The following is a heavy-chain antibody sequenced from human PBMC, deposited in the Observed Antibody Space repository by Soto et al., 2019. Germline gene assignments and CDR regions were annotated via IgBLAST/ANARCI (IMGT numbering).Heavy chain of an antibody. CDR1: GYSFTSYW. CDR3: ARQGSSSYYYGVDV. D-gene: IGHD6-6*01. Sequence: GESLKISCKGSGYSFTSYWISWVRQMPGKGLEWMGRIDPSDSYTNYGPSFQGHVTISADKSISTAYLQWSSLKASDTAMYYCARQGSSSYYYGVDVWGQGTTVTVSS. V-gene: IGHV5-10-1*01. CDR2: IDPSDSYT. J-gene: IGHJ6*02.